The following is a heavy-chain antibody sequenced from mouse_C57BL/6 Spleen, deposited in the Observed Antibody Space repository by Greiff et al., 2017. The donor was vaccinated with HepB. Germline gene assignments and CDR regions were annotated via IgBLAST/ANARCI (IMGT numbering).Heavy chain of an antibody. J-gene: IGHJ3*01. D-gene: IGHD1-1*01. V-gene: IGHV3-6*01. CDR1: GYSITSGYY. CDR2: RSYDGSN. CDR3: AREGIYCGSSYGTS. Sequence: DVQLQESGPGLVKPSQSLSLTCSVTGYSITSGYYWNWIRQFPGNKLEWMGYRSYDGSNNYNPSLKNRIPITRDTSKNQFFLKLNSVTTEDTATYYCAREGIYCGSSYGTSWGQGTLVTVSA.